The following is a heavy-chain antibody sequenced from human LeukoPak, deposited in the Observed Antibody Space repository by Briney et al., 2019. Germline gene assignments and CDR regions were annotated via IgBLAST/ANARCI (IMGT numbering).Heavy chain of an antibody. J-gene: IGHJ5*02. D-gene: IGHD4-17*01. CDR2: IYYSGST. Sequence: TSQTLSLTCTVSGDSMRSYYWSWIRQPPGKGLEWIGYIYYSGSTIYNPSLKSRVTLSVDTSKNQFSLKLSSVTAADTAVYYCARDHGDYGDYNWFDPWGQGTLVTVSS. CDR3: ARDHGDYGDYNWFDP. CDR1: GDSMRSYY. V-gene: IGHV4-59*01.